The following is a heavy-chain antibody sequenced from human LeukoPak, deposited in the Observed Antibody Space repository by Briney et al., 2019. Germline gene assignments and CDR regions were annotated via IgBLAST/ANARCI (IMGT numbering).Heavy chain of an antibody. Sequence: GGSLRLSCAASGFTFNIYWMSWVRQAPGKGLEWVANIKPDGSDVYYLDSVRGRFTISRDNAQNSLYLQMNTLRVEDTAVYYCAGDRAQYYDDAFDIWGQGTMVTVSS. CDR1: GFTFNIYW. J-gene: IGHJ3*02. V-gene: IGHV3-7*01. D-gene: IGHD3-3*01. CDR2: IKPDGSDV. CDR3: AGDRAQYYDDAFDI.